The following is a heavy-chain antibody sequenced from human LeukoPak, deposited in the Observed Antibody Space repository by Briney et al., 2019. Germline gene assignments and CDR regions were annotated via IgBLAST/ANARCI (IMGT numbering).Heavy chain of an antibody. CDR3: AKDRRPTVSGGYFDL. V-gene: IGHV3-11*01. J-gene: IGHJ2*01. D-gene: IGHD3-10*01. CDR1: EFTFSDYY. Sequence: KPGGSLSLSCAAAEFTFSDYYVSWIRQAAGKGLEWVSYTSSSGSTIYYAYSVKGRFTISRDNAKNSLYLRMNSLRAEDTALYYCAKDRRPTVSGGYFDLWGRGTLVIVSS. CDR2: TSSSGSTI.